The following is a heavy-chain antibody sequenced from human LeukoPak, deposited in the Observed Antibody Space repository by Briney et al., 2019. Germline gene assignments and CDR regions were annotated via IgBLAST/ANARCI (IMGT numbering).Heavy chain of an antibody. CDR1: GGSFSGYY. CDR3: ARDSSRGNRMSLVRGVHYYMDV. D-gene: IGHD3-10*01. J-gene: IGHJ6*03. Sequence: SETLSLTRAVYGGSFSGYYWSWIRQPAGKGLEWIGRTYTSGSTNYNPSLKSRVTMSVDTSKNQFSLKLSSVTAADTAVYYCARDSSRGNRMSLVRGVHYYMDVWGKGTTVTISS. V-gene: IGHV4-4*07. CDR2: TYTSGST.